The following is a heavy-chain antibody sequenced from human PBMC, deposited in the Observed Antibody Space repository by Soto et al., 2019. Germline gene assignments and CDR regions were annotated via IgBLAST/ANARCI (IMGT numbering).Heavy chain of an antibody. CDR3: APGHVGVIHSQFDI. CDR2: ISSDGKTE. J-gene: IGHJ3*02. Sequence: QVQLVESGGGVIQPGGSLRLSCGASGFTLSNFGVHWVRQAPGKGPEWVGAISSDGKTESYGASVRGRFTVYRDNSQNRVFLQMNSLRSDDTGVYYCAPGHVGVIHSQFDIWGQGTMVTVSS. D-gene: IGHD1-26*01. CDR1: GFTLSNFG. V-gene: IGHV3-30*03.